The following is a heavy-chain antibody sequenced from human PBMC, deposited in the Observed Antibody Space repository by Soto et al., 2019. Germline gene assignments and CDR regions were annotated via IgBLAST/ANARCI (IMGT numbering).Heavy chain of an antibody. CDR3: ARSPWFGDAFDI. V-gene: IGHV4-31*03. D-gene: IGHD3-10*01. J-gene: IGHJ3*02. CDR1: GGSISSGGYY. Sequence: PSETLSLTCTVSGGSISSGGYYWNWIRQHPGKGLEWIGYIYYSGYTYYNPSLKSRVTISVDTSKNQFSPKLSSVTAADTAVYYCARSPWFGDAFDIWGQGTMVTVSS. CDR2: IYYSGYT.